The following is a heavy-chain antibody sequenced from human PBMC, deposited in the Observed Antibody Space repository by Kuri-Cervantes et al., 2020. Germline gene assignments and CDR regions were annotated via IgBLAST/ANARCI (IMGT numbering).Heavy chain of an antibody. CDR1: GYTFTSYG. V-gene: IGHV1-18*01. D-gene: IGHD2-15*01. J-gene: IGHJ6*03. Sequence: ASVKVSCKASGYTFTSYGISWVRQAPGQGLEWMGWISACNGNTNYAQKFQGRVTITRDTSASTAYMELSSLRSEDTAVYYCARVHLGYTFYYYYYMDVWGKGTTVTVSS. CDR2: ISACNGNT. CDR3: ARVHLGYTFYYYYYMDV.